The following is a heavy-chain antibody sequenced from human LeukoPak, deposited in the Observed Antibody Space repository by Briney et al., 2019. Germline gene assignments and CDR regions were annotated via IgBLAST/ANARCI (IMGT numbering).Heavy chain of an antibody. CDR1: GFTFSSYW. D-gene: IGHD3-3*01. CDR3: ARVSYYDFWSGYPTDY. V-gene: IGHV3-74*01. J-gene: IGHJ4*02. Sequence: PGGSLRLSCAASGFTFSSYWMHWVRQAPGKGLAWVSRINSDGSSTSYADSVKGRFTISRDNAKNTLYLQMNSLRAEDTAVYYCARVSYYDFWSGYPTDYWGQGTLVTVSS. CDR2: INSDGSST.